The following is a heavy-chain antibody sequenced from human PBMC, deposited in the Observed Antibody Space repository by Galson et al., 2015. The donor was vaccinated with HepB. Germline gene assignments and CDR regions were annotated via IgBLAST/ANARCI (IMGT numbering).Heavy chain of an antibody. CDR2: INPNSGGT. Sequence: SVKVSCKASRYTFIDYYIHWVRQAPGQGLEWMGRINPNSGGTNYAQKFQGRVTMTRDTSISTAYMELSRLRSDDTAVYYCATGVVTPGGGPVDYWSQGTLVTVSS. J-gene: IGHJ4*02. CDR3: ATGVVTPGGGPVDY. CDR1: RYTFIDYY. V-gene: IGHV1-2*06. D-gene: IGHD1-14*01.